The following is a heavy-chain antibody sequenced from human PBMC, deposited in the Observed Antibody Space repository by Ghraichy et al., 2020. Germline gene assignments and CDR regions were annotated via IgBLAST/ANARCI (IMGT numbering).Heavy chain of an antibody. Sequence: SVKVSCKAAGGTFSSYAISWVRQAPGQGLEWMGGIIPIFGTANYAQKFQGRVTITADESTSTAYMELSSLRSEDTAVYYCARNGEYDSSGYYYYFDYWGQGSLVTVSS. CDR1: GGTFSSYA. V-gene: IGHV1-69*13. CDR2: IIPIFGTA. CDR3: ARNGEYDSSGYYYYFDY. D-gene: IGHD3-22*01. J-gene: IGHJ4*02.